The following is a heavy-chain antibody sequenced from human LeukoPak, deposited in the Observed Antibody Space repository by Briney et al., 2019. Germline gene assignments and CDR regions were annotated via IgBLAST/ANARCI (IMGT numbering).Heavy chain of an antibody. J-gene: IGHJ6*03. CDR1: GFTFSSYG. CDR2: INPSGGST. CDR3: ARAASASGRQWLVSGLLGVIYYMDV. V-gene: IGHV1-46*01. Sequence: GGSLRLSCAASGFTFSSYGMHWVRQAPGQGLEWMGIINPSGGSTSYAQKFQGRVTMTRDMSTSTVYMELSSLRSEDTAVYYCARAASASGRQWLVSGLLGVIYYMDVWGKGTTVTVSS. D-gene: IGHD6-19*01.